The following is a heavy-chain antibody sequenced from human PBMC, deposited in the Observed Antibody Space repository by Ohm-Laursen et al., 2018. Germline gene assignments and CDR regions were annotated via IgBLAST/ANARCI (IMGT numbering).Heavy chain of an antibody. J-gene: IGHJ4*02. CDR2: IKQDGSEK. Sequence: SLRLSCSASGFTFSDYWMSWVRKAPGKGLEWVANIKQDGSEKYFLDSVKGRFTFSRDNAKNSVSLQMNSLRGEDTAVYYCARGSGTPWGLYFDHWGQGALVTVSS. CDR3: ARGSGTPWGLYFDH. D-gene: IGHD1/OR15-1a*01. V-gene: IGHV3-7*01. CDR1: GFTFSDYW.